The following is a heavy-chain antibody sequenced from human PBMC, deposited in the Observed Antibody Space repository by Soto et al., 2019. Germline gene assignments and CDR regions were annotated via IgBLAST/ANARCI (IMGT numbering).Heavy chain of an antibody. CDR1: GGSASSSDW. Sequence: QVHLQEPGPGLVKPSETLSLTCAISGGSASSSDWWTWVRQPPGEGLEWIGEIDRAGVTNYNSSLKRRLTISLDHSRNQFSLSLTSVTAADAAVYFCAGRPEIHPRWGQGILVPVSS. J-gene: IGHJ4*02. CDR3: AGRPEIHPR. CDR2: IDRAGVT. V-gene: IGHV4-4*02. D-gene: IGHD1-26*01.